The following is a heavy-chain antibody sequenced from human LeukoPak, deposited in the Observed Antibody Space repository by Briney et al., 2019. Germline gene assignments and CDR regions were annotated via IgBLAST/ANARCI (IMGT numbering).Heavy chain of an antibody. CDR1: GFTFSSYG. Sequence: AGGSLRLSCAASGFTFSSYGMHWVRQAPGKGLEWVAFILYDGSNKYYADSVKGRFTISRDNSKNTLYLQMNSLRAEDTAVYYCAKEGRSGRFYCGGDCYGDYWGQGTLVTVSS. D-gene: IGHD2-21*01. V-gene: IGHV3-30*02. CDR3: AKEGRSGRFYCGGDCYGDY. CDR2: ILYDGSNK. J-gene: IGHJ4*02.